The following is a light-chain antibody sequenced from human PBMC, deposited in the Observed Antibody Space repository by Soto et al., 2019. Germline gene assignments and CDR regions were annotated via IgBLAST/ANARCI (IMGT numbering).Light chain of an antibody. V-gene: IGKV1-6*01. Sequence: IQMTQSPSSLSASVLDIVTITFLASQAIRNELGWYQHKPGRAPNLLVSAASTLQSGVPSRFSGSGSGSDFTLTISSLQPEDFATYYCLQDYSYPRTFGQGTKVDIK. CDR3: LQDYSYPRT. J-gene: IGKJ1*01. CDR2: AAS. CDR1: QAIRNE.